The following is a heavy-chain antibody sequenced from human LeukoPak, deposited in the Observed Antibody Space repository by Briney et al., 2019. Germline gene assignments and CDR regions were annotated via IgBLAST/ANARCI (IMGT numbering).Heavy chain of an antibody. CDR2: IWYDGSNK. D-gene: IGHD2-8*01. V-gene: IGHV3-33*01. CDR3: ARDIVLMVYAIRDYYYYGMDV. J-gene: IGHJ6*02. Sequence: GSPRLSCAASGFTFSSYGMHWVRQAPGKGLEWVAVIWYDGSNKYYADSVKGRFTISRDNSKNTLYLQMNSLRAEDTAVCYCARDIVLMVYAIRDYYYYGMDVWGQGTTVTVSS. CDR1: GFTFSSYG.